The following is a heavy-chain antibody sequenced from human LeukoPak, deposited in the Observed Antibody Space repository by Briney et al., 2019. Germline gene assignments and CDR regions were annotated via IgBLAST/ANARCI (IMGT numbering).Heavy chain of an antibody. V-gene: IGHV3-9*03. D-gene: IGHD6-19*01. J-gene: IGHJ3*02. CDR3: AREAVAGIGVAFDI. Sequence: GRSLRLSCAASGFTFDDYAVHWVRQAPGKGLEWVSGISWNSGSIGYADSVKGRFTISRDNAKNSLYLQMNSLRAEDMALYYCAREAVAGIGVAFDIWGQGTMVTVSS. CDR2: ISWNSGSI. CDR1: GFTFDDYA.